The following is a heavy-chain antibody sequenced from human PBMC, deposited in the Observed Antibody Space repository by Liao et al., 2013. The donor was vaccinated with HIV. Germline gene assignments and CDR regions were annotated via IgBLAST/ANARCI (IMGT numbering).Heavy chain of an antibody. V-gene: IGHV4-39*07. J-gene: IGHJ6*03. CDR1: GDSLANPIYF. Sequence: QLQLQESGPGLVRPSETLSLTCSVSGDSLANPIYFWSWIRQSPGKGPEWLASIYHTGATSYNPSLKSRVTISVDTSKNQFSLKLSSVTAADTAVYYCARRVEWELLPGYYYYYMDVWGKGTTVTVSS. CDR3: ARRVEWELLPGYYYYYMDV. CDR2: IYHTGAT. D-gene: IGHD1-26*01.